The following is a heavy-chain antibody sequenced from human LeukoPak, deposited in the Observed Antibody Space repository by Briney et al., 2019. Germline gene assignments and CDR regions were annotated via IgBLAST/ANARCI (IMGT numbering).Heavy chain of an antibody. V-gene: IGHV3-30-3*01. CDR2: ISYDGSNK. Sequence: GGSLRLSCAASGFTFSSYAMHWVRQAPGKGLEWVAVISYDGSNKYYADSVKGRFTISRDNSKNTLYLQMNSLRAEDTAVYYCARGQVVGATFGMDVWGKGTTVTVSS. J-gene: IGHJ6*04. D-gene: IGHD1-26*01. CDR3: ARGQVVGATFGMDV. CDR1: GFTFSSYA.